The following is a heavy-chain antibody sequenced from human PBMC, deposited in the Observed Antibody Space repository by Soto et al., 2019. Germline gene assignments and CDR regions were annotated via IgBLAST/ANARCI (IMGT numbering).Heavy chain of an antibody. V-gene: IGHV3-30-3*01. Sequence: GGSLRLSCAASGFTFSSYAMHWVRQAPGKGLEWVAVISYDGSNKYYAYSVKGRFTISRDKSKNTLYLQMNSLRAEDTAVYYCARGGSNDWQVAFDIWGQGTMVTVSS. D-gene: IGHD3-9*01. CDR1: GFTFSSYA. J-gene: IGHJ3*02. CDR3: ARGGSNDWQVAFDI. CDR2: ISYDGSNK.